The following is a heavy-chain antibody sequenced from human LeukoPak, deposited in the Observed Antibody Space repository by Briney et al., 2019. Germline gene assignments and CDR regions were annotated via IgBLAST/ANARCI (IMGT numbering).Heavy chain of an antibody. CDR2: ISSTSSYI. CDR3: ARENGVRGTTVNY. J-gene: IGHJ4*02. V-gene: IGHV3-21*01. D-gene: IGHD4-17*01. Sequence: TGGSLRLSCAVSGFPFSRYSMNWVRQAPGKGLEWVSSISSTSSYIYYADSVKGRFTISRDNAKNSLYLQMNSLRAEDTAVYYCARENGVRGTTVNYWGQGTLVTVSS. CDR1: GFPFSRYS.